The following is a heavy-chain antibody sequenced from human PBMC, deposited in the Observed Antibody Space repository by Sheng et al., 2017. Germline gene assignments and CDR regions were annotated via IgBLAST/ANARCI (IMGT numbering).Heavy chain of an antibody. J-gene: IGHJ6*02. D-gene: IGHD4-17*01. CDR2: IIPIFGTA. CDR3: ARSTQSNPVTLLYYYGMDV. Sequence: QVQLVQSGAEVKKPGSSVKVSCKASGGTFSSYAISWVRQAPGQGLEWMGGIIPIFGTANYAQKFQGRVTITADESTSTAYMELSSLRSEDTAVYYCARSTQSNPVTLLYYYGMDVWGQGTTVTVSS. V-gene: IGHV1-69*13. CDR1: GGTFSSYA.